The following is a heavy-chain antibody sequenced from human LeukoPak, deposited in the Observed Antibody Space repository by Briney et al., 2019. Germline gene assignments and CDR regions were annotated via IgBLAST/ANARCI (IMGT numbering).Heavy chain of an antibody. CDR3: AREAPYCSSTSCQHRGQFDY. Sequence: GGSLRLSCAASGFTFSSYSMNWVRQAPGKGLEWVSSIISSSSYIYYADSVKGRFTISRDNAKNSLYLQMNSLRAEDTAVYYCAREAPYCSSTSCQHRGQFDYWGQGTLVTVSS. CDR2: IISSSSYI. CDR1: GFTFSSYS. V-gene: IGHV3-21*01. D-gene: IGHD2-2*01. J-gene: IGHJ4*02.